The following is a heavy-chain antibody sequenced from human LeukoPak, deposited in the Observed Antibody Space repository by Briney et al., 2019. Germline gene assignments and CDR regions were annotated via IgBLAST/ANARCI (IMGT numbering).Heavy chain of an antibody. V-gene: IGHV3-30*02. CDR1: GFTFSSYG. D-gene: IGHD3-3*01. CDR3: ARRGDYWSGVYTTSLDS. Sequence: GGSLRLSCAASGFTFSSYGMHWVRQAPGKGLEWVAFIRYDGSNKYYADSVKGRFTISRDNSKNTLYLQMNSLRAEDTAVYYCARRGDYWSGVYTTSLDSWGQGTLVTVSS. CDR2: IRYDGSNK. J-gene: IGHJ4*02.